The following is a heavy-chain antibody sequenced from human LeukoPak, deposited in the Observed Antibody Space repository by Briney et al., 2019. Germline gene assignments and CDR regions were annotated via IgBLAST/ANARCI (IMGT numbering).Heavy chain of an antibody. J-gene: IGHJ6*03. CDR3: ARDKAKQQLVKKYYYMDV. CDR2: IYYSGST. Sequence: SETLSLTCTVSGGSISSYYWSWIRQPPGKGLEWIGYIYYSGSTNYNPSLKSRVTISVDTSKNQFSLKLSSVTAADTAVYYCARDKAKQQLVKKYYYMDVWGKGTTVTVSS. D-gene: IGHD6-13*01. V-gene: IGHV4-59*13. CDR1: GGSISSYY.